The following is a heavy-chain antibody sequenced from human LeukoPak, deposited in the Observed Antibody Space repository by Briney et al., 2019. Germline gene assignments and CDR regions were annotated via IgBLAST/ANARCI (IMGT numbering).Heavy chain of an antibody. CDR3: ARSYSDYDYFNNWFDP. J-gene: IGHJ5*02. Sequence: KWSGPTLVNPTRTLTLTCTFSGFSLSTSGVGVGWIRQPPGKALEWLALIYWNDDKRYSPSLKSRLTISKDTSKNQVVLTMTNMDPVDTATYYCARSYSDYDYFNNWFDPWGQGTLVTVSS. CDR2: IYWNDDK. V-gene: IGHV2-5*01. CDR1: GFSLSTSGVG. D-gene: IGHD5-12*01.